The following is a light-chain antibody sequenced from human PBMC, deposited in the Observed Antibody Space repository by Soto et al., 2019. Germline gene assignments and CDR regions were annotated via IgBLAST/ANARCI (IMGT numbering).Light chain of an antibody. V-gene: IGKV3-15*01. CDR3: QQYNKWPPYT. CDR2: GAS. J-gene: IGKJ2*01. CDR1: QSISSN. Sequence: DIVMTQSPANLSVSPGERATLSCRASQSISSNLAWYQQKPGQGPRLLIYGASTRATSIPARFSGSGSGTEFSLPINSLQSEDFSVNYCQQYNKWPPYTFGQGTKLEIK.